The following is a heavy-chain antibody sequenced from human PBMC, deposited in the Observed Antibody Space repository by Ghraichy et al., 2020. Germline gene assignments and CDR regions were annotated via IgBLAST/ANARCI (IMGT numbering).Heavy chain of an antibody. D-gene: IGHD5-18*01. Sequence: GGSLRLSCAASGFTFNSYAMGWVRQAPGKGLEWVSTINEHGRATYYAASVKGLFTISRDNSRDTLFLQVNSLRFDDTAVYYCAKEGRPYSGGGYFDLWGRGTLVTVSS. CDR3: AKEGRPYSGGGYFDL. CDR1: GFTFNSYA. V-gene: IGHV3-23*01. CDR2: INEHGRAT. J-gene: IGHJ2*01.